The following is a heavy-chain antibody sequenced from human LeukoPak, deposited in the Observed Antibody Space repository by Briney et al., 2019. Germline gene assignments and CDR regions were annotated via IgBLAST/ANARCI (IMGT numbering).Heavy chain of an antibody. CDR1: GYTLTELS. Sequence: ASVKVSCKVSGYTLTELSMHWVRQAPGKGLEWMGGFDPEDGETIYAQKFQGRVTMTRDTSISTAYMELSGLRSDDTAVYYCARGDLVRHYYYMDVWGKGTTVTVSS. CDR2: FDPEDGET. CDR3: ARGDLVRHYYYMDV. D-gene: IGHD6-6*01. V-gene: IGHV1-24*01. J-gene: IGHJ6*03.